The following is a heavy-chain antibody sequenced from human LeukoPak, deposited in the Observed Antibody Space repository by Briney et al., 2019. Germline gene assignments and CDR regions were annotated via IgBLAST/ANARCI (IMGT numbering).Heavy chain of an antibody. D-gene: IGHD2-15*01. CDR1: GGSISDYY. CDR2: IHHSGTT. CDR3: ARWPIHLGYCSGSLCHKWFDP. J-gene: IGHJ5*02. V-gene: IGHV4-59*08. Sequence: PSETLPLTCNVYGGSISDYYWNWIRQPPGKGLEWIGYIHHSGTTSSNPSLKSRVTISIDTSKNQFSLDLNSVTAADTAIYYCARWPIHLGYCSGSLCHKWFDPWGQGTLVTVSS.